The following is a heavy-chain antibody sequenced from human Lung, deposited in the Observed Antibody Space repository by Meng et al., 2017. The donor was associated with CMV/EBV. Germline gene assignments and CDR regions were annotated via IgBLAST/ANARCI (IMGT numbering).Heavy chain of an antibody. Sequence: QGQLVQIGVELKKPGASVKFSCKASGYTFSTYTINWVRQAHGRGLEWMGWISTNTGTPTYTQGFTGRFVFSLDTSVSTAYLQISSLKAEDTAVYYCARGGNFDPWGQGTLVTVSS. CDR3: ARGGNFDP. CDR2: ISTNTGTP. D-gene: IGHD2/OR15-2a*01. V-gene: IGHV7-4-1*02. J-gene: IGHJ5*02. CDR1: GYTFSTYT.